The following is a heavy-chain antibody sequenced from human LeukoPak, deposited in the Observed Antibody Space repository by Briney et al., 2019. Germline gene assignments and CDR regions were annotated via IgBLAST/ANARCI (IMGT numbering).Heavy chain of an antibody. D-gene: IGHD5-18*01. V-gene: IGHV3-30-3*01. J-gene: IGHJ6*02. CDR1: GFTFSNYA. CDR2: ISYDGSNK. Sequence: GGSLRLSCAASGFTFSNYAMHWVRQAPGKGLEWVAVISYDGSNKYYADSVKGRFTISRDNSKNTLYLQMNSLRTEDTAVYYCARVVTPGYYYYAMDVWGQGTTVTVSS. CDR3: ARVVTPGYYYYAMDV.